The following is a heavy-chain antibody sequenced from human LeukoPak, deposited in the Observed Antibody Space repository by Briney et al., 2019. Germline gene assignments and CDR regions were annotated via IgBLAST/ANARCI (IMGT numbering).Heavy chain of an antibody. D-gene: IGHD3-22*01. V-gene: IGHV1-18*01. CDR2: ISAYNGNT. CDR3: ARDTYYYDSSGYVDY. Sequence: AASVKVSCTASGYTFTSYGISWVRQAPGQGLEWMGWISAYNGNTNYAQKLQGRVTMTTDTSTSTAYMELRSLRSDVTAVYYCARDTYYYDSSGYVDYWGQGTLVTVSS. J-gene: IGHJ4*02. CDR1: GYTFTSYG.